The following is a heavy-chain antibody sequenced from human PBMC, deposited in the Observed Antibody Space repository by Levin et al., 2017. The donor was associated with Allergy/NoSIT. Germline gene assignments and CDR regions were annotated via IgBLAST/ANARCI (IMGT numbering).Heavy chain of an antibody. CDR2: INHSGST. D-gene: IGHD3-10*01. CDR1: GGSFSGYY. Sequence: KPSETLSLTCAVYGGSFSGYYWSWIRQPPGKGLEWIGEINHSGSTNYNPSLKSRVTISVDTSKNQFSLKLSSVTAADTAVYYCARYASYYGSGSYYLPLNYYYYMDVWGKGTTVTVSS. J-gene: IGHJ6*03. V-gene: IGHV4-34*01. CDR3: ARYASYYGSGSYYLPLNYYYYMDV.